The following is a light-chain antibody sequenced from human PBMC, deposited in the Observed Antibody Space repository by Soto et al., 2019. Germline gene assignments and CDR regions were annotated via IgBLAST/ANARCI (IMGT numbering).Light chain of an antibody. CDR3: QHYNSYSEA. CDR1: QTISSW. Sequence: DIQMTQSPSTLSGSVGDRVTITCWASQTISSWLAWYQQKPGKAPKLLIYKVSTLKSGVPSRFSGSGSGTEFTLTISSLQPDDFATYYCQHYNSYSEAFGQGTKVELK. J-gene: IGKJ1*01. V-gene: IGKV1-5*03. CDR2: KVS.